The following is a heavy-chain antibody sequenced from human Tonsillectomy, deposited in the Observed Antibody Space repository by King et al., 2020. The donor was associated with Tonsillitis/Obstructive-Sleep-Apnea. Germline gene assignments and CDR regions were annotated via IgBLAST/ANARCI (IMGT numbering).Heavy chain of an antibody. CDR1: GVSISSGGYY. V-gene: IGHV4-31*03. CDR3: ARDFISAGKVAYFDL. Sequence: VQLQESGPGLVKPSQTLSLTCTVSGVSISSGGYYWSWIRQHPGKGLEWIGYISYSGSTYYNPSLKSRVNISVDTSKNEFSLKLSSVTAADTAVYYCARDFISAGKVAYFDLWGRGTLVTVSS. CDR2: ISYSGST. D-gene: IGHD1-1*01. J-gene: IGHJ2*01.